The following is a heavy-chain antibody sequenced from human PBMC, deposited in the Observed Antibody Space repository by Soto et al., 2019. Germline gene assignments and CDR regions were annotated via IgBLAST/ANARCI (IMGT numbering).Heavy chain of an antibody. D-gene: IGHD1-7*01. CDR1: GASFTSNDW. V-gene: IGHV4-4*02. J-gene: IGHJ4*02. Sequence: QVQLQESGPGLVKPSGTLSLTCAVSGASFTSNDWWTCVRQPPGRGLEWIGEIYRTGSTNYNPSRKSRVTISLDKSENQFSLKVTSLTAADKAVYYCASRDPGTSVDYWGQGTLVTVSS. CDR2: IYRTGST. CDR3: ASRDPGTSVDY.